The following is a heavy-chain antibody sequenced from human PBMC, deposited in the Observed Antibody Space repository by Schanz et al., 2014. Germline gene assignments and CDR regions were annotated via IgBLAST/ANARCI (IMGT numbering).Heavy chain of an antibody. D-gene: IGHD3-9*01. CDR3: AKAEYDILTDSYSRLDP. V-gene: IGHV1-18*01. CDR2: ISVYNHNK. CDR1: GYIFINSG. J-gene: IGHJ5*02. Sequence: QVQLVQSGPEVKKPGATVKVSCKASGYIFINSGISWVRQAPGQGLEWMGWISVYNHNKEYDQKLQGRVTMTTDTSTSTAYMELRSLRSDDTAVYYCAKAEYDILTDSYSRLDPWGQGTLVTVSS.